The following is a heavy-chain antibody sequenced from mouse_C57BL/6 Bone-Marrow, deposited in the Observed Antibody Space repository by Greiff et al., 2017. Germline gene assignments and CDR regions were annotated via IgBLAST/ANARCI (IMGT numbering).Heavy chain of an antibody. D-gene: IGHD1-1*01. CDR1: GFTFSSYA. CDR3: ARDCYPMDY. CDR2: ISDGGSYT. Sequence: EVHLVESGGGLVKPGGSLKLSCAASGFTFSSYAMSWVRQTPEKSLEWVATISDGGSYTYYPDNVKGRFIISRDNATNNLFLQMSQLKSEDTARYYYARDCYPMDYWGQGTSVTDSS. J-gene: IGHJ4*01. V-gene: IGHV5-4*01.